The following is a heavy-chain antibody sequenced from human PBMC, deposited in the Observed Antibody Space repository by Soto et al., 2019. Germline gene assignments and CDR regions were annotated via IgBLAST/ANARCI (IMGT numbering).Heavy chain of an antibody. J-gene: IGHJ6*02. CDR2: ISAYNGNT. CDR1: GYTFTSYG. D-gene: IGHD2-8*01. Sequence: ASVKVSCKASGYTFTSYGISGVRQAPGQGLEWMGWISAYNGNTNYAQKLQGRVTMTTDTSTSTAYMELRSLRSDDTAVYYCARGSPSDIVLMVYAPYYYYGMDVWGQGTTVTVSS. V-gene: IGHV1-18*04. CDR3: ARGSPSDIVLMVYAPYYYYGMDV.